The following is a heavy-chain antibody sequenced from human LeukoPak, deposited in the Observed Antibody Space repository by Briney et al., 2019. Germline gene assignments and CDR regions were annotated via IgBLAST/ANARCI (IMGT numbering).Heavy chain of an antibody. CDR3: ARGYSTGWYGGFDF. V-gene: IGHV4-59*08. CDR2: INYSGST. J-gene: IGHJ4*02. Sequence: SETLSLTCTVSGGSISSYYWSWIRQPPGKGLEWIGYINYSGSTTYNPSLKSRVTISVDTSRNQFSLKLSSVTAADRAVYYCARGYSTGWYGGFDFWGQGTLVTVSS. D-gene: IGHD6-19*01. CDR1: GGSISSYY.